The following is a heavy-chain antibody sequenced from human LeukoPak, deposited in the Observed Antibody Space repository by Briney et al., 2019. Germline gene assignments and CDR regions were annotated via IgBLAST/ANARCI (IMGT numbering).Heavy chain of an antibody. CDR3: ATATYYDYYYYYGMDV. CDR1: GGTFSSYA. V-gene: IGHV1-24*01. J-gene: IGHJ6*02. CDR2: FDPEDGET. Sequence: ASVKVSCKASGGTFSSYAISWVRQAPGKGLEWMGGFDPEDGETIYAQKFQGRVTMTEDTSTDTAYMELSSLRSEDTAVYYCATATYYDYYYYYGMDVWGQGTTVTVSS. D-gene: IGHD3-3*01.